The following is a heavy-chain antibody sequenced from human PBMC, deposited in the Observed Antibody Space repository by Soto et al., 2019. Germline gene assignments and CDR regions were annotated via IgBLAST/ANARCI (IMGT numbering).Heavy chain of an antibody. J-gene: IGHJ5*02. Sequence: ASVKVSCKASGYTFTSYYMHWVRQAPGQGLEWMGLISPYNGNTSYAQKLQGRVTMTTDTSTSTAYMELRSLRSDDTAVYYCARDAYGLSYSSSWYPKDWFDPWGQGTLVTVSS. CDR1: GYTFTSYY. V-gene: IGHV1-18*04. D-gene: IGHD6-13*01. CDR3: ARDAYGLSYSSSWYPKDWFDP. CDR2: ISPYNGNT.